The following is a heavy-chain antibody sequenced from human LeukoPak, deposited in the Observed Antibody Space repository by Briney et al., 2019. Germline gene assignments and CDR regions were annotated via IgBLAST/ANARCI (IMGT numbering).Heavy chain of an antibody. Sequence: GGSLRLSCEASGFTFSSYSMNWVRQAPGKGLEWVSSITSSSNSIHYADSVKGRFTISRDNAKNSLYLQVNSLRTEDTAEYYCTRGATVVTPFHDYWGQGTLVTVSS. CDR2: ITSSSNSI. CDR3: TRGATVVTPFHDY. CDR1: GFTFSSYS. D-gene: IGHD4-23*01. V-gene: IGHV3-21*01. J-gene: IGHJ4*02.